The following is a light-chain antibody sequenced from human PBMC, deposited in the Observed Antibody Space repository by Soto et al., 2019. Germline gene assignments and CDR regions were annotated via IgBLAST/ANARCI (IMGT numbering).Light chain of an antibody. CDR1: QSVLYCSNNKNY. CDR3: QQYYATPPYT. CDR2: WAS. V-gene: IGKV4-1*01. J-gene: IGKJ2*01. Sequence: DIVMTQSPDSLAVFLGERATINCKSSQSVLYCSNNKNYLAWYQQKAGEPSKLLIYWASTRESGVPDRFSGSGSGTDFTLTISSLQAEDVAVYYCQQYYATPPYTFGQGTKLENK.